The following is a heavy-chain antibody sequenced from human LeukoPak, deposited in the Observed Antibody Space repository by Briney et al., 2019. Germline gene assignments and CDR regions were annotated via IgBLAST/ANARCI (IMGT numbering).Heavy chain of an antibody. D-gene: IGHD2-15*01. V-gene: IGHV4-38-2*02. CDR3: ATGGSAGWSNP. Sequence: SETLSLTCTVSGGSITSGVYWGWIRQPPGKGLEWIGSLHYTGTTYYSPSLRGRVTISEDTSKKQCSLRLTSVTVADTAVYCCATGGSAGWSNPWGQGSLVTVSS. CDR2: LHYTGTT. CDR1: GGSITSGVY. J-gene: IGHJ5*02.